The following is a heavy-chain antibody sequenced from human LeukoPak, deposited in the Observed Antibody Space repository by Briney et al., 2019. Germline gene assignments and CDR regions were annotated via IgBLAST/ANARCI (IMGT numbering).Heavy chain of an antibody. CDR1: GLSFNSCG. CDR3: AKGSGGSGSSYNHFDC. D-gene: IGHD3-10*01. V-gene: IGHV3-30*18. J-gene: IGHJ4*02. CDR2: ISSDGSNK. Sequence: GGSLRLSCAASGLSFNSCGMHWVRQAPGKGLEWGAVISSDGSNKYYADSVKGRFTISRDNSKNTLSLQMNSLRTEDTAVFYCAKGSGGSGSSYNHFDCWGQGTLVTVSS.